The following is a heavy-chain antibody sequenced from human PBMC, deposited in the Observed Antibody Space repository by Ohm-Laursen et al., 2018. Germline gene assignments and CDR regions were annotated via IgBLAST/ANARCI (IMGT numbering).Heavy chain of an antibody. V-gene: IGHV3-7*01. J-gene: IGHJ5*02. CDR2: IKQDGSEK. D-gene: IGHD3-10*01. CDR1: GFTFSSYW. CDR3: ARAPRFGEPNNWFDP. Sequence: GSLRLSCAASGFTFSSYWMSWVRQAPGKGLEWVANIKQDGSEKYYVDSVKGRFTISRDNVKNSLYLQMNSLRAEDTAVYYCARAPRFGEPNNWFDPWGQGTLVTVSS.